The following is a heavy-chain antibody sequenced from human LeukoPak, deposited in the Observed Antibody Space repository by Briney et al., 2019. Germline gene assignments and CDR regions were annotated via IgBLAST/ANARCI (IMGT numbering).Heavy chain of an antibody. Sequence: GGSLRLSCAASGFTFSSFSMDWVRQAPGKGLEWVSSISSSSTYIYYADSVKGRFTISRDNAKKSLYLQMNSLRAEDTAVYYRARDGHYDSSGFSSDYWGQGTLVTVSS. V-gene: IGHV3-21*01. CDR3: ARDGHYDSSGFSSDY. CDR1: GFTFSSFS. D-gene: IGHD3-22*01. J-gene: IGHJ4*02. CDR2: ISSSSTYI.